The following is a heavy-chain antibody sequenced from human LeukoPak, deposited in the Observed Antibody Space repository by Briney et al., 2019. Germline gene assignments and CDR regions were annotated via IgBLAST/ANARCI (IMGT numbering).Heavy chain of an antibody. Sequence: ASVKVSCKASGYTFTGYYIHWVRQAPGQGLEWMGWINPNSGGTNYAQKFQGRVTMTRDTSISTAYMELSRLRSDDTAVYYCASGYSGYDYWTDVDNWFDPWGQGTLVTVSS. J-gene: IGHJ5*02. CDR1: GYTFTGYY. D-gene: IGHD5-12*01. CDR3: ASGYSGYDYWTDVDNWFDP. V-gene: IGHV1-2*02. CDR2: INPNSGGT.